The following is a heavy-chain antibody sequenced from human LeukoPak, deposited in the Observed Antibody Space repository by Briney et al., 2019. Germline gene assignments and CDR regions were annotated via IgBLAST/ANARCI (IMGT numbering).Heavy chain of an antibody. Sequence: GASLKLSCKASGYTFTRYYMHWVRQAPGQGLEWMGWINPNSGGTNYAQKFQGRVTMTRDTSISTAYMELSRLRSDDTAVYYCARGLVGADYYFDYWGQGTLVTVSS. J-gene: IGHJ4*02. CDR1: GYTFTRYY. CDR2: INPNSGGT. CDR3: ARGLVGADYYFDY. V-gene: IGHV1-2*02. D-gene: IGHD1-26*01.